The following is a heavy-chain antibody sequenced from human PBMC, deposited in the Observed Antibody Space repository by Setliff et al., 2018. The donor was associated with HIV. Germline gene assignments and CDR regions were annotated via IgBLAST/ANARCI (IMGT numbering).Heavy chain of an antibody. V-gene: IGHV4-61*02. CDR2: ISASGTT. D-gene: IGHD3-22*01. J-gene: IGHJ4*02. CDR3: ARALGYYYDSSGYVDY. Sequence: SETLSLTCTVSGGSISSGGYYWSWIRQPAGKGLEWIGRISASGTTNYNPSLKSRVTILGDTSKNQFSLKLSSVTAADTAVYYCARALGYYYDSSGYVDYWGQGTLVTVSS. CDR1: GGSISSGGYY.